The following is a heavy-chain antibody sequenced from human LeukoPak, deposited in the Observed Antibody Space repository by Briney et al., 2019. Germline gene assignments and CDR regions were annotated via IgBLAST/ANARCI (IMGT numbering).Heavy chain of an antibody. D-gene: IGHD4-23*01. CDR2: VSYNEGA. Sequence: PSETLSLTCSVSGDSISDHYWTWIRQPPGKGLEWIGYVSYNEGAKYSPSLKNRVTISIDTSRNHFSLRLRSVTAVDTAVYYCTRVTTVVPFGYWGQGTLVTVSS. V-gene: IGHV4-59*11. CDR1: GDSISDHY. J-gene: IGHJ4*02. CDR3: TRVTTVVPFGY.